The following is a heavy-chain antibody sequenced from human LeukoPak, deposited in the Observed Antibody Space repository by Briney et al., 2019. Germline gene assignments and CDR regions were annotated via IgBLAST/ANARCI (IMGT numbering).Heavy chain of an antibody. J-gene: IGHJ4*02. CDR3: ARGYDSSGYSIDY. CDR1: GFTFSDYY. V-gene: IGHV3-11*04. Sequence: GGSLRLSCAASGFTFSDYYMSWIRQAPGKGLEWVSYISSSGSTIYYADPVKGRFTISRDNAKNSLHLQMNSLRAEDTAVYYCARGYDSSGYSIDYWGQGTLVTVSS. D-gene: IGHD3-22*01. CDR2: ISSSGSTI.